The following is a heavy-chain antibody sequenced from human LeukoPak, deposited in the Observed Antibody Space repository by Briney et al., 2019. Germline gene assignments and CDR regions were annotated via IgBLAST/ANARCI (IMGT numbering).Heavy chain of an antibody. J-gene: IGHJ4*02. CDR3: ARDGGYSGYDDY. D-gene: IGHD5-12*01. CDR1: GGSISSSSYY. V-gene: IGHV4-39*07. CDR2: IYYSGST. Sequence: PSETLSLTCTVSGGSISSSSYYWGWIRQPPGKGLEWIGSIYYSGSTYYNPSRKSRVTISVDTSKNQFSLKLSSVPAADTAVYYCARDGGYSGYDDYWGQGTLVTVSS.